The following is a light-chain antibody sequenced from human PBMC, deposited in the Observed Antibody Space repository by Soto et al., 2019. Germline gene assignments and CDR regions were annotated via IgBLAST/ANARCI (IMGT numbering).Light chain of an antibody. V-gene: IGKV1-16*01. CDR3: EQYHSYPAS. J-gene: IGKJ1*01. Sequence: DIQMTQSPSSLSASVGDRVTITCRASQGISSFLAWFQQKPGKAPKSLIYDASTLQSGVSSRVSGSGSDTHYTLTISSLQPEEFATYYGEQYHSYPASFGQGTKVEIK. CDR2: DAS. CDR1: QGISSF.